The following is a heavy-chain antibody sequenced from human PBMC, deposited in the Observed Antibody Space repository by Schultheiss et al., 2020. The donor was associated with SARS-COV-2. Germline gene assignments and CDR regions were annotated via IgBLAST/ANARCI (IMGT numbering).Heavy chain of an antibody. J-gene: IGHJ6*02. CDR3: ARDLGYSSGWYRDYGMDV. V-gene: IGHV3-21*04. CDR2: ISGSSGFI. Sequence: GGSLRLSCAASGFTFSSYEMNWVRQAPGKGLEWVSSISGSSGFIYYADSVKGRFTISRDNSKNTMYLQMNSLRAEDTAVYYCARDLGYSSGWYRDYGMDVWGQGTTVTVSS. CDR1: GFTFSSYE. D-gene: IGHD6-19*01.